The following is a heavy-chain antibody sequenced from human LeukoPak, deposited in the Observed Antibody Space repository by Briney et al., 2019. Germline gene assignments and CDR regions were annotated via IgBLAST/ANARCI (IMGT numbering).Heavy chain of an antibody. J-gene: IGHJ6*03. CDR3: ARDPYSGNYGAYYYYYMDV. Sequence: GGSLRLSCAASGFTFTSYNMNWVRQAPGKGLEWVSSITSSSSYIYYADSVKGRFAISRDNAKNSLYLQMDSLRVEDTAVYYCARDPYSGNYGAYYYYYMDVWGKGTTVTISS. V-gene: IGHV3-21*06. CDR2: ITSSSSYI. CDR1: GFTFTSYN. D-gene: IGHD1-26*01.